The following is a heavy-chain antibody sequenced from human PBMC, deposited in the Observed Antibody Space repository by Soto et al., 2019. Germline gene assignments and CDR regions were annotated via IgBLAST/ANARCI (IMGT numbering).Heavy chain of an antibody. J-gene: IGHJ6*03. CDR1: GGSISSSSYY. V-gene: IGHV4-39*01. CDR3: ASPRLKGVVAGYYMDV. CDR2: IYYSGST. Sequence: QLQLQESGPGLVKPSETLSLTCTVSGGSISSSSYYWGWIRQPPGKGLEWIGSIYYSGSTYYNPSVTSRLTISVDPSKYQFPLQLCAVTAADTAVYYCASPRLKGVVAGYYMDVWGKGTTVTV. D-gene: IGHD2-15*01.